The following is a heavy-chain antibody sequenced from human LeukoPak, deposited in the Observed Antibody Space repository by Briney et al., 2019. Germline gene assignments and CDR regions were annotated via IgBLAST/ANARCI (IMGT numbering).Heavy chain of an antibody. CDR2: IKQDGSEK. CDR3: ARNWGLDY. J-gene: IGHJ4*02. CDR1: GFTFSSYR. D-gene: IGHD7-27*01. V-gene: IGHV3-7*01. Sequence: GGSLRLSCAASGFTFSSYRMNWVRQAPGKGLEWVANIKQDGSEKYYVDSVKGRFTISRDNAKNSLYLQMNSLRAEDTAVYYCARNWGLDYWGQGTLVTVSS.